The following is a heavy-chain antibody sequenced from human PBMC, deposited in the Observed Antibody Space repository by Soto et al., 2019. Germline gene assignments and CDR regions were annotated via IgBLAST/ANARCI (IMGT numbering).Heavy chain of an antibody. J-gene: IGHJ4*02. Sequence: PGGSLRLSCTASGFTFSNYAMSWVRQAPGKGLEWVSVIGGDGGSTYHADSVKGRFTVSRDNAKNTLYLQMNSLRAEDTAVYYCARGLYHKYGHDYWGQGTLVTVSS. CDR1: GFTFSNYA. CDR2: IGGDGGST. V-gene: IGHV3-23*01. D-gene: IGHD2-2*01. CDR3: ARGLYHKYGHDY.